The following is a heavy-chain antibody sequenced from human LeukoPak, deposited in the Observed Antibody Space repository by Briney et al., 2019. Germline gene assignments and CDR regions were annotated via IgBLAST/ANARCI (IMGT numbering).Heavy chain of an antibody. CDR1: GVTLSSYG. J-gene: IGHJ5*02. D-gene: IGHD6-13*01. Sequence: PGGSLRLSCAASGVTLSSYGMHGVRQARGKGVEGVGVISYEGSNKYYADSAKGRLTISRDNSKNTLYLQMNRLRAEDTAVYYCAKDRVEWQQLAGANWFDPWGQGTLVTVSS. V-gene: IGHV3-30*18. CDR2: ISYEGSNK. CDR3: AKDRVEWQQLAGANWFDP.